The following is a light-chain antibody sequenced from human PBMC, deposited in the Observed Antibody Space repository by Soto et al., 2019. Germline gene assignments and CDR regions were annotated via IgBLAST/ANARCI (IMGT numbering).Light chain of an antibody. CDR3: QQRSNWPFLT. CDR2: DAS. J-gene: IGKJ4*01. V-gene: IGKV3-11*01. Sequence: EIVLTQSPATLSLSPWEIATLSCRASQSVSSYLAWYKQKPGQDHRLLIYDASNRAPGIPARFSGSGSGTDFTLTISSLEPEDVAVYYCQQRSNWPFLTFGGGTQVEIK. CDR1: QSVSSY.